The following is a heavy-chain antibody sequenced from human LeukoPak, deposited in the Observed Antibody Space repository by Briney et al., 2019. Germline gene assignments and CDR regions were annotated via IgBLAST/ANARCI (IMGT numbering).Heavy chain of an antibody. CDR2: IYYSGST. D-gene: IGHD3-10*01. Sequence: SETLSLTCTVSGGSISSSSYYWGWIRQPPGKGLEWLGSIYYSGSTYYNPSLKSRVTISVDTSKNQFSLKLSSVTAPASAVYYCARRYYYGSGSQSHFDYWGQGTLVTVSS. J-gene: IGHJ4*02. CDR1: GGSISSSSYY. CDR3: ARRYYYGSGSQSHFDY. V-gene: IGHV4-39*01.